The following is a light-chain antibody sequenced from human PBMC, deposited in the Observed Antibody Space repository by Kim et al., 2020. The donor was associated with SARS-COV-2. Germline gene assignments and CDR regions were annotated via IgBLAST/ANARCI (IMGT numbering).Light chain of an antibody. J-gene: IGLJ3*02. CDR2: TDN. Sequence: QSVLTQAPSASGTPGQRVAISCFGSNSNVGDNTVNWYQQLPGTAPKLLIYTDNQRPSGVPDRFSGSKSGTSASLAISGLQSEDEADYYCAAWDDSLNVLVFGGGTQLTV. CDR3: AAWDDSLNVLV. V-gene: IGLV1-44*01. CDR1: NSNVGDNT.